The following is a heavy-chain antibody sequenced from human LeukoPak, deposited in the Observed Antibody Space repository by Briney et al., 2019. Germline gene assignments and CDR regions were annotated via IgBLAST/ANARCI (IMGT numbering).Heavy chain of an antibody. Sequence: ASVTVSCTASGYTFTTYGISWVRQAPGQGLEWMGWVNAYNSNTNYAQKLQGRVTMTTDTSTSTAYMELRSLRSDDSAVYYCARDGSGTWNDYWGQGTLVTVSS. CDR2: VNAYNSNT. CDR3: ARDGSGTWNDY. J-gene: IGHJ4*02. CDR1: GYTFTTYG. D-gene: IGHD3-10*01. V-gene: IGHV1-18*01.